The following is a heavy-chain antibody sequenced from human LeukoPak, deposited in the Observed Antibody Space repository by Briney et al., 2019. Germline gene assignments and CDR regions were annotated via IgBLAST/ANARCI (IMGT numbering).Heavy chain of an antibody. D-gene: IGHD3-3*01. CDR1: GSSISSGSYY. CDR2: IYTSGST. CDR3: ARYYDFWSGYYGYMDV. Sequence: MASETLSLTCTVSGSSISSGSYYWSWIRQPAGKGLEWIGRIYTSGSTNYNPSLKSRVTISVDTSKNQFSLKLSSVTAADTAVYYCARYYDFWSGYYGYMDVWGKGTTVTVSS. J-gene: IGHJ6*03. V-gene: IGHV4-61*02.